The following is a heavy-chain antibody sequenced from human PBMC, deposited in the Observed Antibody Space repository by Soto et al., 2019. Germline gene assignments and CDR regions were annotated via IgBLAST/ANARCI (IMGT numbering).Heavy chain of an antibody. Sequence: GGSLRLSCAASGFTFDDYAMHWVRQAPGKGLEWVSGISWNSGSIGYADSVKGRFTISRDNAKNSLYLQMNSLRAEDTALYYCAKDIGYCSGGSCFFVMKNAFDIWGQGTMVTVSS. V-gene: IGHV3-9*01. D-gene: IGHD2-15*01. CDR2: ISWNSGSI. CDR3: AKDIGYCSGGSCFFVMKNAFDI. J-gene: IGHJ3*02. CDR1: GFTFDDYA.